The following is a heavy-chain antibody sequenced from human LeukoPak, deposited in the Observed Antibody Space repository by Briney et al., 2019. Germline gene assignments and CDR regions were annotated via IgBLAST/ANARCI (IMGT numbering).Heavy chain of an antibody. Sequence: SETLSLTCTVSGGSISSYYWSWIRQPPGKGLEWIGYIYYSGSTNYNPSLKSRVTISVDTSKNQFSLKLSSVTAADTAVYYCAITDTAMVIDYWGQGTPVTVSS. CDR3: AITDTAMVIDY. CDR2: IYYSGST. J-gene: IGHJ4*02. V-gene: IGHV4-59*01. CDR1: GGSISSYY. D-gene: IGHD5-18*01.